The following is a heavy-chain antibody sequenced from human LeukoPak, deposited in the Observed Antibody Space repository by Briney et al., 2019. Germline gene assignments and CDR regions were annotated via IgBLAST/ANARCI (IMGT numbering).Heavy chain of an antibody. CDR3: ARVFRGAVTANWFDI. CDR1: GGSINGNY. J-gene: IGHJ5*02. V-gene: IGHV4-59*01. Sequence: SETLSLTCSVSGGSINGNYWTWIRQPPGKGLEWIGYIYDDGTTNYNPSLESRLTMSIDRSASHFSLTLRSVTAADTAVYCCARVFRGAVTANWFDIWGQGTLVSVSS. CDR2: IYDDGTT. D-gene: IGHD2-21*02.